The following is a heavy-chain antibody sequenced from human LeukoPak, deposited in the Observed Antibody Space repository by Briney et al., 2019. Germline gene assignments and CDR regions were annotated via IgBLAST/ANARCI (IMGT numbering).Heavy chain of an antibody. Sequence: GGSLRLSCAASGFTFSSYGMHWVRQAPGKGLEWVAVISYDGSNKYYADSVKGRFTISRDNSKNTLYLQMNSLRAEDTAVYYCAKGPDDDYGDSGHWYFDLWGRGTLVTVSS. J-gene: IGHJ2*01. CDR2: ISYDGSNK. CDR3: AKGPDDDYGDSGHWYFDL. D-gene: IGHD4-17*01. CDR1: GFTFSSYG. V-gene: IGHV3-30*18.